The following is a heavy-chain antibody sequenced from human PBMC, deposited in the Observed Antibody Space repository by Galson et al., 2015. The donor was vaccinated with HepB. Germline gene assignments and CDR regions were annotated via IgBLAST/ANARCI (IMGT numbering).Heavy chain of an antibody. CDR1: GFTFSSYG. J-gene: IGHJ4*02. V-gene: IGHV3-30*18. CDR2: ISYDGSNK. D-gene: IGHD6-6*01. Sequence: SLRLSCAASGFTFSSYGMHWVRQAPGKGLEWVAVISYDGSNKYYADSVKGRFTISRDNSKNTLYLQMNSLRAEDTAVYYCAKDIVGSSSAHDYWGQGTLVTVSS. CDR3: AKDIVGSSSAHDY.